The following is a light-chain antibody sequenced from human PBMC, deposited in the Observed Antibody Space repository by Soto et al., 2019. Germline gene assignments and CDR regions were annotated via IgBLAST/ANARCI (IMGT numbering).Light chain of an antibody. CDR3: SSYTSSSTHV. J-gene: IGLJ1*01. Sequence: QSVLTQPASVSGSPGQSITISCTGTSSDVGAYNFVSWYQQHPGKVPKLMIFDVSSRPSGVSDRFSGSKSVNTASLTISGLQAEDEGDYYCSSYTSSSTHVFGSGTKLTVL. V-gene: IGLV2-14*03. CDR2: DVS. CDR1: SSDVGAYNF.